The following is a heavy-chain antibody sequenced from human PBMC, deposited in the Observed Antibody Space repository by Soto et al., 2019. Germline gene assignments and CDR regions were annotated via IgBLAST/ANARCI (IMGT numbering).Heavy chain of an antibody. J-gene: IGHJ6*03. Sequence: GGSLRLSCAASGFPFSMYSMDWVRQAPGKGLEWISYITTTSRTVKDADSVRGRFTISRDNAKNTVYLQMNSLRAEDTAVYYCARGRTPQYYLDVWGEGTTVTVSS. CDR2: ITTTSRTV. CDR3: ARGRTPQYYLDV. CDR1: GFPFSMYS. V-gene: IGHV3-48*01.